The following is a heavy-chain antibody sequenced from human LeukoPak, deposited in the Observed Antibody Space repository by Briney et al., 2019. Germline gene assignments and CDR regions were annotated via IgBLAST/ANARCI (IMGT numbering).Heavy chain of an antibody. CDR2: IAAYSGNT. D-gene: IGHD2-2*01. Sequence: GASVKVSCKASGYTFTSYGISWVRQAPGQGLEWMGRIAAYSGNTNYAHKFQGRVTMTTDTSTNTAYLELKTLTSDDTAIYYCARGAEGGTSMRNRYYYYYMDVWGKGITVTVSS. V-gene: IGHV1-18*01. CDR1: GYTFTSYG. J-gene: IGHJ6*03. CDR3: ARGAEGGTSMRNRYYYYYMDV.